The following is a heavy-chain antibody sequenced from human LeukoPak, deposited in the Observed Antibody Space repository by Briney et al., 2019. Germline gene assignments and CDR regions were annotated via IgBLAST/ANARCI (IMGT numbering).Heavy chain of an antibody. D-gene: IGHD2-15*01. J-gene: IGHJ6*03. CDR3: ARESAASDDMDV. CDR1: RHTVTGKY. V-gene: IGHV1-2*06. CDR2: INPNSGGT. Sequence: ASVQVSCKASRHTVTGKYMDWVRLARGRVLGWVGRINPNSGGTNYAQKFQGRVTMTRDTSISTAYMELSRLRSDDTAVYYCARESAASDDMDVWGKGTTVTVSS.